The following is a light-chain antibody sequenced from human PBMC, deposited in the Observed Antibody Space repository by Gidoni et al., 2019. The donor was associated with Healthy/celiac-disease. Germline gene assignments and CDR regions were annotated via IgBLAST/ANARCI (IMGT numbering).Light chain of an antibody. J-gene: IGKJ3*01. CDR1: QGIRSS. V-gene: IGKV1-9*01. CDR2: AAS. Sequence: DIQLTQSPSFMSASVGDRVTITCRANQGIRSSLAWYQQKPGKAPKLLIYAASTLQSGVPSRFRGSGSGTEFTLRISSRQPEDVATYYCQQRKSFRFTFGPGTKVDIK. CDR3: QQRKSFRFT.